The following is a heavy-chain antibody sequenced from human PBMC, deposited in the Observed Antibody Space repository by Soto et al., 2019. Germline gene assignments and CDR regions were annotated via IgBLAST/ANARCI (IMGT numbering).Heavy chain of an antibody. Sequence: ASVKVSCKASGYTFTSYAMHWVRQAPGQRLEWMGWINAGNGNTKYSHKFQGRVTITRDTSASTAYMELSSLRSEDTAVYYCARDTEDYDSSGYYPNWFDPWGQGTLVTVSS. CDR1: GYTFTSYA. J-gene: IGHJ5*02. V-gene: IGHV1-3*01. CDR3: ARDTEDYDSSGYYPNWFDP. CDR2: INAGNGNT. D-gene: IGHD3-22*01.